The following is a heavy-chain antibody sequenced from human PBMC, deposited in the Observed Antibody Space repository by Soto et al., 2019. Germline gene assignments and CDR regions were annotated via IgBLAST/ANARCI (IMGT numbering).Heavy chain of an antibody. CDR3: AHRRMSYSDNSGSRLDY. CDR1: GFSLRSSGVG. Sequence: QITLKESGPTLVKPTQTLTLTCTCSGFSLRSSGVGVGWIRQPPGEALEWLALIYWDDDKRYSPSLKSRLTITKXXSXNXXVLTMTNMDPVDTATYYCAHRRMSYSDNSGSRLDYWGQGTLVTVSS. V-gene: IGHV2-5*02. J-gene: IGHJ4*02. CDR2: IYWDDDK. D-gene: IGHD3-22*01.